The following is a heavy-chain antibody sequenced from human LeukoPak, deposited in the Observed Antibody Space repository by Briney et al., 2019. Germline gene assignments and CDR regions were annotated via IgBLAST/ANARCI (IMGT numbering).Heavy chain of an antibody. J-gene: IGHJ4*02. CDR2: IYYSGST. CDR1: GGPISSYY. D-gene: IGHD6-6*01. V-gene: IGHV4-59*01. Sequence: PSETLSLTCTVSGGPISSYYWSWFRQPPAKGLEGIGYIYYSGSTTYNPSLKSRVTISVDTSKNQFSLKLSSVTAADTAVYYCARDISSDSIAPFFDYWGQGTLVTVSS. CDR3: ARDISSDSIAPFFDY.